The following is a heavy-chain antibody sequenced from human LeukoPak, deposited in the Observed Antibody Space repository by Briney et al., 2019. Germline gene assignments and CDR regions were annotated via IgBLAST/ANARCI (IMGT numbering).Heavy chain of an antibody. CDR1: GFTFSSYS. J-gene: IGHJ4*02. CDR2: ISSSSSYI. Sequence: GGSLRLSCAASGFTFSSYSMNWVRQAPGKGLEWVSSISSSSSYIYYADSVKGRFTISRDNAKDSLYLQMNTLRAEDTAVYYCARDRHKYNYDSGGYPPYWGQGTLVTVSS. CDR3: ARDRHKYNYDSGGYPPY. D-gene: IGHD3-22*01. V-gene: IGHV3-21*01.